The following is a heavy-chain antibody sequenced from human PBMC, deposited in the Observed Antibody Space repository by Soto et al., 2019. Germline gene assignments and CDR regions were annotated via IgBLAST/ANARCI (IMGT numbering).Heavy chain of an antibody. CDR1: GXNLSHPG. CDR2: IKSKTDGGTE. CDR3: TTGIYYDILTGYHDVDY. Sequence: GSLRLSGAASGXNLSHPGMTWVRQAAGKGLQWVGRIKSKTDGGTEDYAAPVKGRFTISRDYSKNTVYLQMNSLKNQDTAVYYCTTGIYYDILTGYHDVDYWGQGTLVTVSS. J-gene: IGHJ4*02. V-gene: IGHV3-15*01. D-gene: IGHD3-9*01.